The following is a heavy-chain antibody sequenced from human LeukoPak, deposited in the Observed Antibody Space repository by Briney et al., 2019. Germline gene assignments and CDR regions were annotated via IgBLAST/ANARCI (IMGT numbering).Heavy chain of an antibody. J-gene: IGHJ4*02. V-gene: IGHV4-39*07. Sequence: SETLSLTCAVSGGSISTSSYYWGWIRQPPGKGLEWIGEINHSGSTNYNPPLKSRVTISVDTSKNQFSLKLSSVTAADTAVYYCARSPLRYYYDSSGYYPRYFDYWGRRTLVAVSS. CDR1: GGSISTSSYY. CDR3: ARSPLRYYYDSSGYYPRYFDY. D-gene: IGHD3-22*01. CDR2: INHSGST.